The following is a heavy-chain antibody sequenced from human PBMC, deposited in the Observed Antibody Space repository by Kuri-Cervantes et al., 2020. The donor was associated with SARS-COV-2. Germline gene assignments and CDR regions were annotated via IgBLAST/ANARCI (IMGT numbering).Heavy chain of an antibody. J-gene: IGHJ3*02. Sequence: GESLKISCAASGFTFSTYSMTWVRQAPGKGLEWLSVMYSGRSTYYADSVKGRFTISRDNSKNTLYLQMNSLRAEDTAVYYCARDPGGYSYGYMWAFDIWGQGTMVTVSS. CDR1: GFTFSTYS. V-gene: IGHV3-66*01. CDR2: MYSGRST. D-gene: IGHD5-18*01. CDR3: ARDPGGYSYGYMWAFDI.